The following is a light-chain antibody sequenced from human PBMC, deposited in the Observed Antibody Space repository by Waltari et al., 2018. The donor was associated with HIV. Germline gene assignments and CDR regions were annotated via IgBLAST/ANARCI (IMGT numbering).Light chain of an antibody. CDR2: HDT. CDR1: NIGSKR. J-gene: IGLJ2*01. CDR3: QVWDTNTDQYVI. Sequence: SYVLTQSPSVSVAPGKTARITCGGQNIGSKRVTWYQQQPGQAPVMVIYHDTDRPSGIPDRFSGSNSEDTATLTIRRVEAGDEADYYWQVWDTNTDQYVIFGGGTNLAV. V-gene: IGLV3-21*01.